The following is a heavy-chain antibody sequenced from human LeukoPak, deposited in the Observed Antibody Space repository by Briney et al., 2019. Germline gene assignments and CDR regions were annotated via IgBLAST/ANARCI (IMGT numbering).Heavy chain of an antibody. CDR2: ISSSGSTI. J-gene: IGHJ4*02. CDR3: AKCIVGATAPFDY. V-gene: IGHV3-48*03. CDR1: GFTFSSYE. Sequence: GGSLRLSCAASGFTFSSYEMNWVRQAAGKGLGWVSYISSSGSTIYYADSVKGRFTISRDNSKNTLYLQMNSLRAEDTAVYYCAKCIVGATAPFDYWGQGTLVTVSS. D-gene: IGHD1-26*01.